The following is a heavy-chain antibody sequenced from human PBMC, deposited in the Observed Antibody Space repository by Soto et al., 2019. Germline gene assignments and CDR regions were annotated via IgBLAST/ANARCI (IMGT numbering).Heavy chain of an antibody. V-gene: IGHV3-21*01. J-gene: IGHJ5*02. CDR3: ARDFGGILRFGES. D-gene: IGHD3-10*01. CDR2: IPSSTSYI. Sequence: DVQLVESGGGLVKPGGSLRLSCAASGFTFSTYNMNWFRQAPGKGLEWGSSIPSSTSYIFYADSVKGRFTISRDNAKNSLYLQMNSLRAEDTAVYYCARDFGGILRFGESWGQGTLVTVSS. CDR1: GFTFSTYN.